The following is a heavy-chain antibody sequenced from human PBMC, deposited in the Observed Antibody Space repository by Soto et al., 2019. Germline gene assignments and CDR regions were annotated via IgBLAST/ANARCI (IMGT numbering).Heavy chain of an antibody. J-gene: IGHJ6*02. CDR2: IYPGDSDT. CDR3: ARRIVSSSWHTTYGMDV. D-gene: IGHD6-13*01. V-gene: IGHV5-51*01. Sequence: PGESLKISCKGSGYSFTSYWNGWVRHMPGKGLGWMGVIYPGDSDTRYSPSFQGQVTISADKSISTAYLQWSSLKASDTAMYYCARRIVSSSWHTTYGMDVWGQGTAVTVSS. CDR1: GYSFTSYW.